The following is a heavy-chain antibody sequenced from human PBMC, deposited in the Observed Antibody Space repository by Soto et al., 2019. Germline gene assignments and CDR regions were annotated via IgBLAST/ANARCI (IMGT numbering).Heavy chain of an antibody. CDR3: ARGYCSGGNCYRY. V-gene: IGHV4-39*01. CDR2: IYYSGST. J-gene: IGHJ4*02. D-gene: IGHD2-15*01. CDR1: GGSISSSSYY. Sequence: SETLSLTCTVSGGSISSSSYYWGWIRQPPGKGLEWIGSIYYSGSTYYNPSLKSRVTISVDTSKNQFSLKLSSVTAADTAVYCCARGYCSGGNCYRYWGQGTLVTVSS.